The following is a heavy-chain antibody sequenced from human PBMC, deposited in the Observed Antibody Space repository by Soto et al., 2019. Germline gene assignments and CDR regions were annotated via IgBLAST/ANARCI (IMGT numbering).Heavy chain of an antibody. CDR3: ARHYYDSSGPSPDYFDY. V-gene: IGHV4-31*03. CDR2: IYYSGST. CDR1: GGSISSGGYC. Sequence: SETLSLTCTVSGGSISSGGYCWSWIRQHPGKGLEWIGYIYYSGSTYYNPSLKSRVTISVDTSKNQFSLKLSSVTAADTAVYYCARHYYDSSGPSPDYFDYWGQGTLVTVSS. J-gene: IGHJ4*02. D-gene: IGHD3-22*01.